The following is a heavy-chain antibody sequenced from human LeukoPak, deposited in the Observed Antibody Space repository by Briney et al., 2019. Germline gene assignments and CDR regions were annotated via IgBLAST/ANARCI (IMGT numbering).Heavy chain of an antibody. CDR3: AKAEAIVVVVAAPEFDP. V-gene: IGHV3-23*01. CDR2: ISGSGGST. Sequence: GGSLRLSCAASGFTFSSYAMSWVRQAPGQGLEWVSAISGSGGSTYYADSVKGRFTISRDNSKNTLYLQMNSLRAEDTAVYYCAKAEAIVVVVAAPEFDPWGQGTLVTVSS. D-gene: IGHD2-15*01. CDR1: GFTFSSYA. J-gene: IGHJ5*02.